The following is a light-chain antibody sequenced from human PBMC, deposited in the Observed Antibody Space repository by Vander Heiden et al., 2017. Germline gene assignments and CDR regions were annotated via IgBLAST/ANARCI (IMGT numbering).Light chain of an antibody. CDR2: LGS. CDR3: MQVLQTPIT. CDR1: QSLLHSNGYNY. Sequence: DIGVTQSPLTLPVTPGEPASISCRSTQSLLHSNGYNYLDWYVQKPGQSPQLLICLGSIRASGVPDRFSVSGSGTEFTLKISRVEAEDVGVYYCMQVLQTPITFSPGTRVDI. V-gene: IGKV2-28*01. J-gene: IGKJ3*01.